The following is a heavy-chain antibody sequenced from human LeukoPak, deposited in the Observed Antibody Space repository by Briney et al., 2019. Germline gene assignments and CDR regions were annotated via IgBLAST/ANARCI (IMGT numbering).Heavy chain of an antibody. CDR1: GGSISSYY. D-gene: IGHD3-22*01. V-gene: IGHV4-59*12. J-gene: IGHJ4*02. CDR3: ARDWRYYDSSGYYVLELFDY. Sequence: SETLSLTCTVSGGSISSYYWSWIRQPPGKGLEWIGYIYYSGSTNYNPSLKSRVTISVDTSKNQFSLKLSSVTAADTAVYYCARDWRYYDSSGYYVLELFDYWGQGTLVTVSS. CDR2: IYYSGST.